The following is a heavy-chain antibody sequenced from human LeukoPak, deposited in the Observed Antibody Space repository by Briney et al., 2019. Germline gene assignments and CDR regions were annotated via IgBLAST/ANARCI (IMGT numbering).Heavy chain of an antibody. J-gene: IGHJ4*02. Sequence: ASVTVSFTASGYTFTSYGISWVRQAPGQGLEWMGWISAYNGNTNYAQKLQGRVTMTTDTSTSTAYMELRSLRSDDTAVYYCARFAPDRGWSDYWGQGTLVTVSS. V-gene: IGHV1-18*01. CDR3: ARFAPDRGWSDY. CDR2: ISAYNGNT. D-gene: IGHD6-19*01. CDR1: GYTFTSYG.